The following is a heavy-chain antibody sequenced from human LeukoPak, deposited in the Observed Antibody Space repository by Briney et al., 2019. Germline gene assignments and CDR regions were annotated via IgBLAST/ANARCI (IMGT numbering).Heavy chain of an antibody. D-gene: IGHD1-26*01. CDR1: GFTFSNYW. J-gene: IGHJ4*02. CDR3: ARDRFGSGSY. CDR2: ISTDGMIT. V-gene: IGHV3-74*01. Sequence: GGSLRLSCAASGFTFSNYWLHWVRQAPGKGLAWFSRISTDGMITNYADSVKGRFTISRDNAKNTLFLQMNSLRAEDTAVYYCARDRFGSGSYWGQGTLVTVSS.